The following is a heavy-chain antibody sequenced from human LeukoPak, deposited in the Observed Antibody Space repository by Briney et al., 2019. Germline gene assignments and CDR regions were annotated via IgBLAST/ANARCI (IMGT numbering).Heavy chain of an antibody. CDR1: GFTFSNYG. J-gene: IGHJ4*02. Sequence: GRSLRLSCTASGFTFSNYGMHWVRQAPGKGLEWMTVISFDGNNKYYEDSVKGRFTISRDNSKNTLYLQMNSLRAEDTAVYYCARTFWDKSSGYDYYFDYWGQGSLVTVSS. D-gene: IGHD5-12*01. CDR3: ARTFWDKSSGYDYYFDY. CDR2: ISFDGNNK. V-gene: IGHV3-30*04.